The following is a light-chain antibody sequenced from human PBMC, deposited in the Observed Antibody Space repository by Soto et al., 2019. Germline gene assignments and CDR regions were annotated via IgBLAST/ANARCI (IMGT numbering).Light chain of an antibody. CDR3: QQYGNSPPNT. CDR2: AAS. V-gene: IGKV3-20*01. CDR1: QSVSSSY. Sequence: EIVLTQSPGTLSLSPGERATLSCRASQSVSSSYVAWYQQKPGQAPRLLIYAASSRPTGIPDRFSGSGSGTDFTLTISRLEPEDFAVYYCQQYGNSPPNTFGGGTRWIS. J-gene: IGKJ4*01.